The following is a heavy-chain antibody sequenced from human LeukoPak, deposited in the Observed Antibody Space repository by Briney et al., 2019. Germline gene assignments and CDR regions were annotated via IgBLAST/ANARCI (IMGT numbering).Heavy chain of an antibody. CDR3: ATPPTVTRNY. CDR1: GFTFSSYA. Sequence: GGSLRLSCAASGFTFSSYAMSWVRQAPGKGLEWVSSISGSGGSTYYADSVKGRFTISRDNSKDTLYLQMNSLRAEDTAVYYCATPPTVTRNYWGQGTLVTVPS. V-gene: IGHV3-23*01. D-gene: IGHD4-17*01. CDR2: ISGSGGST. J-gene: IGHJ4*02.